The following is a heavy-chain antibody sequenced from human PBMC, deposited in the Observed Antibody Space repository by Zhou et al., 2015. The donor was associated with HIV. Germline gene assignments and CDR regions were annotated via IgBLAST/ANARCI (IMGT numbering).Heavy chain of an antibody. V-gene: IGHV1-46*01. D-gene: IGHD2-2*01. CDR2: INPSGGST. J-gene: IGHJ6*02. CDR3: ARDSPIVGVPTTNYYYGMDV. CDR1: GGTFSSYA. Sequence: QVQLVQSGAEVKKPGSSVKVSCKASGGTFSSYAISWVRQAPGQGLEWMGMINPSGGSTTYAQKFQGRVTMTRDTSTSTFYIELSSLRSEDTAVYYCARDSPIVGVPTTNYYYGMDVVGPRDHG.